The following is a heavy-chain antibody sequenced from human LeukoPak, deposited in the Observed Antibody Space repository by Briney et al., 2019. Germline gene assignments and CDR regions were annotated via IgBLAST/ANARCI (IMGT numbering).Heavy chain of an antibody. CDR3: ASYSSSWPGGFDY. CDR2: INHSGSA. V-gene: IGHV4-34*01. J-gene: IGHJ4*02. CDR1: GGSFSGYY. Sequence: SETLSLTCAVYGGSFSGYYWSWIRQPPGKGLEWIGEINHSGSANYNPSLKSRVTISVDTSKNQFSLKLGSVTAADTAVYYCASYSSSWPGGFDYWGQGTLVTVSS. D-gene: IGHD6-13*01.